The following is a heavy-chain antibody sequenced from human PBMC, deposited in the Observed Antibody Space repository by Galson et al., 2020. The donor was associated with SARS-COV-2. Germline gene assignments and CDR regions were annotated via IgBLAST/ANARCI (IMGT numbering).Heavy chain of an antibody. CDR2: ITWNSGNI. D-gene: IGHD6-19*01. Sequence: GGSLRLSCSASGFVFDDFVMHWVRQAPGKGLEWVSSITWNSGNINYADSVKGRFTVSRDNANNSLFLQMNSLRVEDTAVYYCAKGGYNSGWYPWDYFEYWGQGTLVTVSS. V-gene: IGHV3-9*01. CDR1: GFVFDDFV. CDR3: AKGGYNSGWYPWDYFEY. J-gene: IGHJ4*02.